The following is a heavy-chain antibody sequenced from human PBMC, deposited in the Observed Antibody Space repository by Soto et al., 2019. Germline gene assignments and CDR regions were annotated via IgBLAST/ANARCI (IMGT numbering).Heavy chain of an antibody. D-gene: IGHD6-13*01. CDR3: ARDHPIIAATVPYCDY. V-gene: IGHV3-48*02. J-gene: IGHJ4*02. Sequence: EVQLVESGGGLVQPGGSLRLSCAASGFTFSSYSMNWVRQAPGKGLEWASYISSSSSTIYYADSVKGRFTISRDNAKNSLYLQMNSLRDEDTAVYYCARDHPIIAATVPYCDYWGQGTLVTVSS. CDR2: ISSSSSTI. CDR1: GFTFSSYS.